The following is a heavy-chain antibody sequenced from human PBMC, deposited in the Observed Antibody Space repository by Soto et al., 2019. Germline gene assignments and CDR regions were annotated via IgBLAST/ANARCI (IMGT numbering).Heavy chain of an antibody. Sequence: PGGSLRLSCAASGFTFSSYAMNWVRQAPGKGLEWVSSISGAGGTTYSADSVKGRFTISRDNSKNTLYLQMNSLRAEDTAVYYCARDRVESGYPEYFQHWGQGTLVTVSS. J-gene: IGHJ1*01. CDR3: ARDRVESGYPEYFQH. D-gene: IGHD3-22*01. V-gene: IGHV3-23*01. CDR1: GFTFSSYA. CDR2: ISGAGGTT.